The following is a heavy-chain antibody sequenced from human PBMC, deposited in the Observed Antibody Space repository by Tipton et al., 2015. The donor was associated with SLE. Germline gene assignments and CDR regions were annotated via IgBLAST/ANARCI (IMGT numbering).Heavy chain of an antibody. CDR3: ARDGSGSGDYYYGFDV. CDR1: GFSFSSYW. CDR2: MNQDGNEK. Sequence: LRLSCAVSGFSFSSYWMSWVRQVPGKGLEWVANMNQDGNEKYYVDSVKGRFTISRDNAKNSLFLQMDSLRVEDTAVYYCARDGSGSGDYYYGFDVWGQGTTVIVSS. V-gene: IGHV3-7*01. J-gene: IGHJ6*02. D-gene: IGHD3-10*01.